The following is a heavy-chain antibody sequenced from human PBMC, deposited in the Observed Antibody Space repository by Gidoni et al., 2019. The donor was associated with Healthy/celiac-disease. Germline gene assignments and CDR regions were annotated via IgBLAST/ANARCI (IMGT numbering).Heavy chain of an antibody. CDR2: ISAYNGNT. J-gene: IGHJ6*03. V-gene: IGHV1-18*01. CDR3: ARAHIVVVPAAIDYYYYYMDV. CDR1: GYTFTSYG. Sequence: QVQLVQSGAEVKKPGASVKVSCKASGYTFTSYGISWVRQAPGQGLEWMGWISAYNGNTNYAQKLQGRVTMTTDTSTSTAYMELRSLRSDDTAVYYCARAHIVVVPAAIDYYYYYMDVWGKGTTVTVSS. D-gene: IGHD2-2*01.